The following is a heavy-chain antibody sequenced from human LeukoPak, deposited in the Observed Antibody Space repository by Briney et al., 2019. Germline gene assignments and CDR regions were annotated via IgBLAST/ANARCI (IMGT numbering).Heavy chain of an antibody. Sequence: GESLKISCRVFGDNLASYWIGWVRQMPGKGLEWMGIIYPGDSDTRYSPSFQGQVTISADKSISTAYLQWSSLKASDTAMYYCVRRVGNSKYDTWGQGTLVTVSS. J-gene: IGHJ5*02. CDR1: GDNLASYW. CDR2: IYPGDSDT. D-gene: IGHD4-11*01. CDR3: VRRVGNSKYDT. V-gene: IGHV5-51*01.